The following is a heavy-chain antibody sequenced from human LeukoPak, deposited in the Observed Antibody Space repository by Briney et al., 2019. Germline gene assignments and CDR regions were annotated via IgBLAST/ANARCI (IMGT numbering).Heavy chain of an antibody. Sequence: QPGGSLRLPSAASGFTFSSYAMSWVRQAPGKGLEWVSSISDNGGSTYSADSVKGRFTISRDNSKNTLYLQMNSLRAEDTAVYYCARESGLITSHWGQGTLVTVSS. V-gene: IGHV3-23*01. CDR3: ARESGLITSH. D-gene: IGHD3-10*01. CDR1: GFTFSSYA. J-gene: IGHJ1*01. CDR2: ISDNGGST.